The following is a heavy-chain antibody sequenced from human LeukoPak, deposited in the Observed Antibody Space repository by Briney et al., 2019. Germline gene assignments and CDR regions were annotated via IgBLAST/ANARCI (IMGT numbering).Heavy chain of an antibody. D-gene: IGHD6-19*01. CDR3: AKASSGWSTHPHHFDY. V-gene: IGHV3-23*01. J-gene: IGHJ4*02. CDR1: GFTFSSYA. CDR2: ISGSGGST. Sequence: GGSLRLSCAASGFTFSSYAMSWVRQAPGKGLEWVSAISGSGGSTYYADSGKGRFTISRDNSKNTLYLQRNSLRAEDTAVYYCAKASSGWSTHPHHFDYWGQGTLVTVSS.